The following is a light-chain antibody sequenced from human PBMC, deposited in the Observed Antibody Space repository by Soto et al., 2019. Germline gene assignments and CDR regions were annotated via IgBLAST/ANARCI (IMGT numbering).Light chain of an antibody. CDR2: EVS. V-gene: IGLV2-14*01. J-gene: IGLJ1*01. Sequence: QSLLKQPASGSVFPRQSIPISCTENSSDVGGYDYVSWYQLHPGKAPKLMVFEVSNRPSGVSYRFSGSKSGNTASLTISGLQAEEEADYFCSSHSTSTDYLFGTGTKVTVL. CDR3: SSHSTSTDYL. CDR1: SSDVGGYDY.